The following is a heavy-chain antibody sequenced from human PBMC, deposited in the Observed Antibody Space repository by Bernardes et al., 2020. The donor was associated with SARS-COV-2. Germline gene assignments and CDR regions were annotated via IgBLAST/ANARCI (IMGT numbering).Heavy chain of an antibody. D-gene: IGHD3-22*01. CDR1: GFSFSSYW. CDR2: ISYDGRTI. J-gene: IGHJ4*02. V-gene: IGHV3-74*01. CDR3: ARGASSGYRVDY. Sequence: GGSLRLSCAASGFSFSSYWMHWVRQVPGKGLVWVSRISYDGRTIDYADSVKGRFTISRDNAKNTLWLQMNSLGADDTAVYYCARGASSGYRVDYWGPGTLVTVSS.